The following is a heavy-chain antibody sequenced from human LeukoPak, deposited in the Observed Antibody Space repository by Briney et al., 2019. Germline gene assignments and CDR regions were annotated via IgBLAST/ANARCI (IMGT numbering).Heavy chain of an antibody. CDR2: IIPILGIA. CDR1: GGTFSSYA. V-gene: IGHV1-69*04. D-gene: IGHD3-10*01. J-gene: IGHJ4*02. Sequence: GASVKVSCKASGGTFSSYAISWVRQAPGQGLEWMGRIIPILGIANYAQKFQGRVTITADKSTSTAYMELSSLRSEDTAVYYCARAGAADSYYYGSGSPDIFDYWGQGTLVTVSS. CDR3: ARAGAADSYYYGSGSPDIFDY.